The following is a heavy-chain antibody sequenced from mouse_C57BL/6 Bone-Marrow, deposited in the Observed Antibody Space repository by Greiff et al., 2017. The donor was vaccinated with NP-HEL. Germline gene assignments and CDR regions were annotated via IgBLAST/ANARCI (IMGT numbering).Heavy chain of an antibody. CDR2: ISDGGSYT. V-gene: IGHV5-4*03. Sequence: EVMLVESGGGLVKPGGSLKLSCAASGFPFSSYAMSWVRQTPEKRLEWVATISDGGSYTYYPDNVKGRFTISKDNAKNNLYLQMSHLKSEDTAMYYCVPAWDGEYYAKDYWGQGTSVTVSA. CDR3: VPAWDGEYYAKDY. CDR1: GFPFSSYA. D-gene: IGHD4-1*01. J-gene: IGHJ4*01.